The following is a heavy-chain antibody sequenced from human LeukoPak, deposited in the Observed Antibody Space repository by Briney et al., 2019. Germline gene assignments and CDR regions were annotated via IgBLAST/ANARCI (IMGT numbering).Heavy chain of an antibody. V-gene: IGHV1-2*02. CDR3: ARRRGPTSVLRAFDI. J-gene: IGHJ3*02. CDR1: GYTFTGYY. CDR2: INPNSGGT. Sequence: ASVKVSCKASGYTFTGYYMHWVRQAPGQGLEWMGWINPNSGGTNYAQKFQGRVTMTRGTSISTAYMELSRLRSDDTAVYYCARRRGPTSVLRAFDIWGQGTLVTVSS. D-gene: IGHD3-10*01.